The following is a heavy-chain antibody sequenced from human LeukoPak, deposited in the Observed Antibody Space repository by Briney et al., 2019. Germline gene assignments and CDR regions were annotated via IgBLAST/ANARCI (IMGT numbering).Heavy chain of an antibody. CDR1: GFTFSDYY. CDR2: ISSTSIYT. CDR3: ARDNLYQDDH. D-gene: IGHD2-2*01. Sequence: GGSLRLSCAASGFTFSDYYMSWIRQAPGKGLEWVSDISSTSIYTNYADSVKGRFTISRDNAKNSLFLQMSSLRTEDTAVYYCARDNLYQDDHWGQGTLVTVSS. V-gene: IGHV3-11*05. J-gene: IGHJ5*02.